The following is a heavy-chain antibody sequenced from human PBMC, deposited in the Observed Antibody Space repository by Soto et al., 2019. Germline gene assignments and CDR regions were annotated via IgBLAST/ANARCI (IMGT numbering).Heavy chain of an antibody. CDR3: AKGGEQQPLTNLGY. CDR1: GFIFSRYA. Sequence: GGSLRLSCTASGFIFSRYAMSWVRQAPGEGLEWVSAIIGSGGTTYYADPVRGRFTISRDNSKNTLYLQMNSLRVDDTAVYYCAKGGEQQPLTNLGYWGQGTLVTVSS. D-gene: IGHD6-13*01. CDR2: IIGSGGTT. J-gene: IGHJ4*02. V-gene: IGHV3-23*01.